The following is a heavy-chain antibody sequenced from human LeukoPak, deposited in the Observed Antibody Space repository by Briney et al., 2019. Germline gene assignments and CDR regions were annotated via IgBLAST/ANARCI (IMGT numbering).Heavy chain of an antibody. CDR1: GGSFSSGSYY. CDR3: ARDRYSYGYDYYGMDV. V-gene: IGHV4-61*01. CDR2: IYYSGST. J-gene: IGHJ6*02. Sequence: SETLSLTCTVSGGSFSSGSYYWSWIRQPPGKGLEWIGYIYYSGSTNYNPSLKSRVTISVDTSKNQFSLKLSSVTAADTAVYYCARDRYSYGYDYYGMDVWGQGTTVTVSS. D-gene: IGHD5-18*01.